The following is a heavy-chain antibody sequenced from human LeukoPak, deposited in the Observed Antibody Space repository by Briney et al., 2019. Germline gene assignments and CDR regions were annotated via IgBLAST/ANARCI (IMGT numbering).Heavy chain of an antibody. J-gene: IGHJ4*02. CDR3: ARDHTRGHSKEGFFDY. Sequence: ASVKVSCKASGYTFTSYAMNWVRQAPGHGLEWMGWINTNTRNPTYAQGFTGRFVFSLDTSVSTAYLQISSLKAEDTAVYYCARDHTRGHSKEGFFDYWGQGTLVTVSS. D-gene: IGHD6-13*01. CDR2: INTNTRNP. V-gene: IGHV7-4-1*02. CDR1: GYTFTSYA.